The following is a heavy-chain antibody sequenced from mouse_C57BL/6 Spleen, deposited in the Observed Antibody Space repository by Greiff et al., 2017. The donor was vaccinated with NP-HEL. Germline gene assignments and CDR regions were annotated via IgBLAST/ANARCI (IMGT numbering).Heavy chain of an antibody. V-gene: IGHV1-69*01. CDR1: GYTFTSYW. CDR2: IDPSDSYT. Sequence: QVQLQQPGAELVMPGASVKLSCKASGYTFTSYWMHWVKQRPGQGLEWIGEIDPSDSYTNYNQKFKGKSTLTVDKSSSTAYMQLSSLTSEASAVYYCARIGNYDGSSSAWFAYWGQGTLVTVSA. D-gene: IGHD1-1*01. J-gene: IGHJ3*01. CDR3: ARIGNYDGSSSAWFAY.